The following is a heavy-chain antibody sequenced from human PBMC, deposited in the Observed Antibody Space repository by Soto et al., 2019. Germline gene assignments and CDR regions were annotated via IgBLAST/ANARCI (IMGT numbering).Heavy chain of an antibody. CDR3: VKDGSSGWPYYYGMDV. CDR1: GFTFSSYG. J-gene: IGHJ6*02. CDR2: ISYDGRNK. V-gene: IGHV3-30*18. Sequence: QVQLVESGGGGVQPGRSLRLSCAASGFTFSSYGMHWVRQAPGKGLEWVAVISYDGRNKYYADSGKGRFTISRDNSRNTLFLQMSSLRAEDTAVYYCVKDGSSGWPYYYGMDVWGQGTTVTVSS. D-gene: IGHD6-19*01.